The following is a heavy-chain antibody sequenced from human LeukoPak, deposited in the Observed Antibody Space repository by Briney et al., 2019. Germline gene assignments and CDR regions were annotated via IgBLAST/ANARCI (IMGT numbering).Heavy chain of an antibody. CDR3: ARVLNYYDSSGYYFSY. CDR1: GFTFSSYA. V-gene: IGHV3-23*01. J-gene: IGHJ4*02. D-gene: IGHD3-22*01. Sequence: PGGSLRLSCAASGFTFSSYAMSWVRQAPGNGLEWVSGIRGDDDNTYYADSVKGRFTISRDNSKNTLYLQMNSLRVEDAAVYYCARVLNYYDSSGYYFSYWGQGTLVTVSS. CDR2: IRGDDDNT.